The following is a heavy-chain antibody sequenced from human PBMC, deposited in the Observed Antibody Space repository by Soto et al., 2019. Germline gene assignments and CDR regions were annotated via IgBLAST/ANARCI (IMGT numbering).Heavy chain of an antibody. V-gene: IGHV1-18*01. CDR2: VSYYNGNT. D-gene: IGHD2-15*01. Sequence: QAQLVQSGAEVKKPGASVKVACTASEDIFNNFGITWVRQAPGQGLEWLGWVSYYNGNTNYAHRLQGRVVMTTDTATSTAYLELRSITFNDTAVYYCARDLTRFCSGGSCPFSMWGQGTQVIVSS. CDR3: ARDLTRFCSGGSCPFSM. CDR1: EDIFNNFG. J-gene: IGHJ4*02.